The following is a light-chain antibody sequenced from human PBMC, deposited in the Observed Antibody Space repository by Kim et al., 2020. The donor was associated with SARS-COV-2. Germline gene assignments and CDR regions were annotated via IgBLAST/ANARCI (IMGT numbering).Light chain of an antibody. CDR3: QAWDSSTVV. V-gene: IGLV3-1*01. CDR2: QDS. Sequence: SVSPGPTASITCSGDKLGYKYACWYQQKTGQSPVLVIYQDSKRPSGIPERFSSSNSGNTATLTISGTQAMDEADYYCQAWDSSTVVFGGGTQLTVL. CDR1: KLGYKY. J-gene: IGLJ2*01.